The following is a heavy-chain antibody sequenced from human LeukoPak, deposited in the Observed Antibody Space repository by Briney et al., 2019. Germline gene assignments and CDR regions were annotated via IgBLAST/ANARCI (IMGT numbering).Heavy chain of an antibody. CDR1: GYTFTGYY. V-gene: IGHV1-2*02. J-gene: IGHJ3*02. D-gene: IGHD3-10*01. CDR3: ARDLDGFGAFDI. CDR2: INPNSGGT. Sequence: ASVKVSCKASGYTFTGYYMHWVRQAPGQGLEWMGWINPNSGGTNYAQKFQGRVTMTRDTSISTAYMELSRLRSDDTAVYYCARDLDGFGAFDIWGQGTVVTVSS.